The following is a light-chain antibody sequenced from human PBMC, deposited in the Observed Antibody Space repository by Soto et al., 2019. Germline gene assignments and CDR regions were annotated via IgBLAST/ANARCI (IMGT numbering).Light chain of an antibody. CDR3: SSYTTSSTRV. CDR2: EVS. Sequence: QSVLTQPASVSGSPGPSTAISCTGSSSDVGIYNYVSWYQQHPGKVPKLIIYEVSNRPSGVSNRFSGSKSGNTAPLTISGLQAEDEADYYCSSYTTSSTRVFGTGTKVTVL. CDR1: SSDVGIYNY. V-gene: IGLV2-14*01. J-gene: IGLJ1*01.